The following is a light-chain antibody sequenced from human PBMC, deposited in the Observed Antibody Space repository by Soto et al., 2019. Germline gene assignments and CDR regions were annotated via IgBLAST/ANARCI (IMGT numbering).Light chain of an antibody. CDR2: GAS. J-gene: IGKJ2*01. V-gene: IGKV3-20*01. CDR1: QSVSSSY. Sequence: EIVLTQSPGTLSLSPGERATLSCRASQSVSSSYLAWYQQKPGQAPRLLIYGASSRATGIPDRFSGSGSGTDFTLNISRLETEDFAVYYCQKYGSSPMYTFGQGTKLEIK. CDR3: QKYGSSPMYT.